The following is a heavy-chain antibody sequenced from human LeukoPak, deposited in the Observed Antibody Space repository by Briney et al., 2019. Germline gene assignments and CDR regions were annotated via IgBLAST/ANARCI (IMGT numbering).Heavy chain of an antibody. CDR2: ISYDGTNK. V-gene: IGHV3-30-3*01. CDR1: GFTFNRYT. D-gene: IGHD3-10*01. Sequence: GGSLRLSCAASGFTFNRYTIHWVRQAPGKGLEWVTTISYDGTNKYYADSVKGRFTVSRDNSKNTVYLQMNSLRAEDTAVYYCAREPPLLWXGXXXXXDYWGQGXLXTVSS. CDR3: AREPPLLWXGXXXXXDY. J-gene: IGHJ4*02.